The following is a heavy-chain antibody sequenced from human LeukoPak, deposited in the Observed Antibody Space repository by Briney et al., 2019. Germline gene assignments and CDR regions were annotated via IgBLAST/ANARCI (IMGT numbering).Heavy chain of an antibody. D-gene: IGHD3-16*01. CDR3: VRDRDWGAFDP. CDR1: GFTFSSYR. J-gene: IGHJ5*02. V-gene: IGHV3-23*01. Sequence: GGSLRLSCAASGFTFSSYRMHWVRQAPGKGLEWVSGIVPSGATSYYADSVKGRFTISRDNSKNTVSLQMNSLRVEDTALYYCVRDRDWGAFDPWGQGTPVTVPS. CDR2: IVPSGATS.